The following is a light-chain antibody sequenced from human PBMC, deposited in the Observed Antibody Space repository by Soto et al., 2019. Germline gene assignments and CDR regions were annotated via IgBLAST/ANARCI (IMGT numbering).Light chain of an antibody. V-gene: IGKV1-27*01. J-gene: IGKJ4*01. CDR2: AAS. CDR3: QQYGYSPT. CDR1: QGITNY. Sequence: IQMTQSPSSLSASVGDRVTITCRASQGITNYLAWYQQKPGKVPKLLIYAASTLQSGVPSRFSGSGSGTDFTLTISSLEPEDFAVYYCQQYGYSPTFGGGTKVDIK.